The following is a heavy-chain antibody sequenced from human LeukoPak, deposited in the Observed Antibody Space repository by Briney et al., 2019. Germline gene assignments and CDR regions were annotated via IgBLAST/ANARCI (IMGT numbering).Heavy chain of an antibody. V-gene: IGHV4-59*01. CDR3: AREGVTNYYFDY. J-gene: IGHJ4*02. CDR1: GASISSYY. D-gene: IGHD4-11*01. Sequence: KPSETLSLTCTVSGASISSYYWSWIRQPPGKGLEWIGNIYYSGSTDYNPSLKSRVTITVDTSKNQFSLKLSSVTAADTAVYYCAREGVTNYYFDYWGQGTLVTVSS. CDR2: IYYSGST.